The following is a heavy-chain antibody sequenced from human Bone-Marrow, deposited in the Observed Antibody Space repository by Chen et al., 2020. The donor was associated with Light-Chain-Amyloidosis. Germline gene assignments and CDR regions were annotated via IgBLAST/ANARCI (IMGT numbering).Heavy chain of an antibody. CDR2: INSDGSST. CDR1: GFTFSSYW. CDR3: ARDTTGRNYDILTGYYAIGYGMDV. J-gene: IGHJ6*02. V-gene: IGHV3-74*01. Sequence: EVQLVESGGGLVQPGGSLRLSCAAAGFTFSSYWMHWVRQAPGKGLVWVSRINSDGSSTSYAESVKGRFTISRDNAKNTLYLQMNSLRAEDTAVYYCARDTTGRNYDILTGYYAIGYGMDVWGQGTTVTVSS. D-gene: IGHD3-9*01.